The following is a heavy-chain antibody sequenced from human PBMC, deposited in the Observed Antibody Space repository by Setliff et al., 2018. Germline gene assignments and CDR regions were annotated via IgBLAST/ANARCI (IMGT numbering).Heavy chain of an antibody. CDR1: GGSISGASIRSYY. V-gene: IGHV4-61*01. CDR3: ARGGTYRYFDY. J-gene: IGHJ4*02. CDR2: VYYSGTT. Sequence: SETLSLTCTVSGGSISGASIRSYYWSWIRQPPGKGLEFIGYVYYSGTTNYDPSLKSRVTISVDTSKNQFSLKLSSVTAADTAIYYCARGGTYRYFDYWGQGTRVTSPQ.